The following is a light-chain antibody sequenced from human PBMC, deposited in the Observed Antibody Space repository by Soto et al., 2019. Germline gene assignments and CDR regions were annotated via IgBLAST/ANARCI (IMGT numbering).Light chain of an antibody. Sequence: DIQMTQSPSSLSASVGDRVTITCRASQSISSYLNWYQQKPGKAPKLLIYAASSLQSGVPSRFSVSGSGTDFTLTISSLHPEDFATYYCQQSDSTPRTFGPGTKVDIK. J-gene: IGKJ3*01. CDR1: QSISSY. CDR2: AAS. CDR3: QQSDSTPRT. V-gene: IGKV1-39*01.